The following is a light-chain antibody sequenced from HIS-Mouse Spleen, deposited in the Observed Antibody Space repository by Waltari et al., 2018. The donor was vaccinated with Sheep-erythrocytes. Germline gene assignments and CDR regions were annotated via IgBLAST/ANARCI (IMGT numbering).Light chain of an antibody. CDR1: SSNIGSNT. CDR3: CSYAGSYNHV. CDR2: DVS. Sequence: QSVLTQPPSASGTPGQRVTISCSGSSSNIGSNTVNWYQQHPGKAPKLMIYDVSKRPSGVPDRFSGSKSGHTASLTISGLQAEDEADYYCCSYAGSYNHVFATGTKVTVL. V-gene: IGLV2-11*01. J-gene: IGLJ1*01.